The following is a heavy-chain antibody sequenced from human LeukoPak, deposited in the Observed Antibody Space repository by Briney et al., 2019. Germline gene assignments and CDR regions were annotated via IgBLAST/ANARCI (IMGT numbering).Heavy chain of an antibody. D-gene: IGHD6-19*01. J-gene: IGHJ4*02. CDR2: ISGSGGST. CDR3: AKTGNSIAVAGPFDY. CDR1: GFTFSSYA. Sequence: PGGSLRLSCAASGFTFSSYAMSWVRQAPGKGLEWVSAISGSGGSTYYADSVKGRFTISRDNYKNTLYLQMNSLRAEDTAVYYCAKTGNSIAVAGPFDYWGQGTLVTVSS. V-gene: IGHV3-23*01.